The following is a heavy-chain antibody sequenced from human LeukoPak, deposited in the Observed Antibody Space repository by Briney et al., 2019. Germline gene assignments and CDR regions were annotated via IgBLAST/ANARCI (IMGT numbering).Heavy chain of an antibody. CDR1: GFTFSSYA. J-gene: IGHJ4*02. Sequence: PGGSLRLSCAASGFTFSSYAMSWARQAPGKGLEWIGEITLGGGANYNPSLESRVTISLDTSKNQFSLKLTSMTAADTALYFCARGPFREWPYPGYWGQGTLVTVSS. CDR3: ARGPFREWPYPGY. D-gene: IGHD3-3*01. V-gene: IGHV4-34*01. CDR2: ITLGGGA.